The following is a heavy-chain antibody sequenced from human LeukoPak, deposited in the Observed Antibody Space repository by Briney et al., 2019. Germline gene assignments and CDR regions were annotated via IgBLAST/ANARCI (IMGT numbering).Heavy chain of an antibody. D-gene: IGHD3-10*01. J-gene: IGHJ6*04. CDR1: GFTFSSYG. Sequence: PGGSLRLSCAASGFTFSSYGMHGVRQAPGKGLEGVAVISYYGSNKYYADSVKGRFTISRDNSKNKLYLQMNSLRAEDTAVYYCATTEGWFGEPLIYYYGMEVWGKGPTVTVSS. V-gene: IGHV3-30*03. CDR2: ISYYGSNK. CDR3: ATTEGWFGEPLIYYYGMEV.